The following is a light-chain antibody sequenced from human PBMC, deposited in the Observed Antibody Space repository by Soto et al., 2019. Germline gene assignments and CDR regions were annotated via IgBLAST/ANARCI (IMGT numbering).Light chain of an antibody. CDR2: GAS. CDR3: QQYGSSIFT. J-gene: IGKJ3*01. CDR1: HSVSSSY. Sequence: EIVLTQSPGTLSLSPGERATLSCRASHSVSSSYLAWYQQKPGQAPRLLIYGASSRATGIPDRFSGSGSGTDFTLTISRLEPEDFAVYYCQQYGSSIFTFGPGTKVDIK. V-gene: IGKV3-20*01.